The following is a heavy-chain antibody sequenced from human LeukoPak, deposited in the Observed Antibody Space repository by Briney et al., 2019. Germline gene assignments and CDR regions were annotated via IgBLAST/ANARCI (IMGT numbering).Heavy chain of an antibody. CDR3: ARQSWSWFDP. D-gene: IGHD6-13*01. Sequence: SETLSLTCTVSGGSISSSSYYWGWIRQPPGKGLEWIGSIYYSGSTYYNPSLKSRVTISVDTSKNQFSLKPSSVTAADTAVYYCARQSWSWFDPWGQGTLVTVSS. V-gene: IGHV4-39*01. J-gene: IGHJ5*02. CDR1: GGSISSSSYY. CDR2: IYYSGST.